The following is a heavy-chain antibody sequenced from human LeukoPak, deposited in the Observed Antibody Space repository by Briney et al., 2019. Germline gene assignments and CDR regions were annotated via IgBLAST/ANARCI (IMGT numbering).Heavy chain of an antibody. D-gene: IGHD4-17*01. CDR3: ASLPDEAGNYGDYGSYWYFDL. V-gene: IGHV3-48*04. CDR1: GFTFSSYS. CDR2: ISSSSSTI. J-gene: IGHJ2*01. Sequence: PGGSLRLSCAASGFTFSSYSMNWVRQAPGKGLEWVSYISSSSSTIYYADSVKGRFTISRDNAKNSLYLQMDSLRAEDTAVYYCASLPDEAGNYGDYGSYWYFDLWGRGTLVTVSS.